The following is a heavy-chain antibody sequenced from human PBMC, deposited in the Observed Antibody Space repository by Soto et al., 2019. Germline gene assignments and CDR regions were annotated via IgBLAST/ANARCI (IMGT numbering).Heavy chain of an antibody. V-gene: IGHV4-34*01. J-gene: IGHJ6*02. CDR2: INHSGST. D-gene: IGHD6-13*01. CDR1: GGSFSGYY. CDR3: ARGPRYNSSWAGPGMDV. Sequence: QGQLQQWGAGLLKPSETLSLTCAVYGGSFSGYYWSWIRQPPGKGLEWIGEINHSGSTNYNPSLKSQVTIAVDTSKNPFSLKLSSVTAADTAVYYGARGPRYNSSWAGPGMDVWGQGTTVTVSS.